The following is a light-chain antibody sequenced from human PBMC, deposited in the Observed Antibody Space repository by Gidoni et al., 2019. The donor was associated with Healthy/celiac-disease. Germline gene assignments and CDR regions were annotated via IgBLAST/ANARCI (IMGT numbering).Light chain of an antibody. J-gene: IGKJ1*01. CDR1: QSISNY. CDR2: TAS. Sequence: DIQMTQSPSSLSASVGDRVTITCRASQSISNYLNWYQQKPGKAPKRLIYTASNLQSGVPSRFSGSGSGTEFTLTISSLQPEDFATYYCQQSYRTPRTFGQGTKVEIK. V-gene: IGKV1-39*01. CDR3: QQSYRTPRT.